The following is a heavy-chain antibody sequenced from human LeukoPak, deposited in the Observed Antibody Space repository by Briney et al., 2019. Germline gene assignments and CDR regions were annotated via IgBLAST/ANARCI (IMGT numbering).Heavy chain of an antibody. D-gene: IGHD3-22*01. CDR2: INWNGGSL. J-gene: IGHJ4*02. V-gene: IGHV3-20*04. Sequence: GGSLRLSCAASGFTFSSYAMSWVRQAPGKGLEWVSGINWNGGSLGYGDSVKGRFTISRDNAKNSVYLQMNSLRDADTALYYCVRGRDSSGFYFFENWGQGTLVTVSS. CDR1: GFTFSSYA. CDR3: VRGRDSSGFYFFEN.